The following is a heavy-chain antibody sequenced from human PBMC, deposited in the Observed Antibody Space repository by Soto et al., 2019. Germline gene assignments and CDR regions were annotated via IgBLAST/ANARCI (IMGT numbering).Heavy chain of an antibody. J-gene: IGHJ4*02. CDR2: RYDDEST. CDR3: VRRIYEGSSGYYLDV. D-gene: IGHD3-22*01. V-gene: IGHV4-39*01. CDR1: GDSIKNRNYY. Sequence: LQLQESGPGLVKPSETLSLTCTVSGDSIKNRNYYWGWIRQPPGKGLEWIVSRYDDESTFYNPSLKRRVTVSIDTSKKQFSLKMTSVTAPDMGVYYCVRRIYEGSSGYYLDVWGQGNLVTVSS.